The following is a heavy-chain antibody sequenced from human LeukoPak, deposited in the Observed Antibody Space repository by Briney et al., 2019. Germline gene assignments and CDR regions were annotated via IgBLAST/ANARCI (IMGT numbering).Heavy chain of an antibody. CDR2: ISGSGGST. CDR1: GFTFSSYA. CDR3: AKRGPGSYYSLDY. V-gene: IGHV3-23*01. J-gene: IGHJ4*02. D-gene: IGHD1-26*01. Sequence: PGGSLRLSCAASGFTFSSYAMNWVRQAPGKGLEWVSAISGSGGSTYYADSVKGRFTISRDNPKNTLYLQMNSLRAEDTAVYYCAKRGPGSYYSLDYWGQGTLVTVSS.